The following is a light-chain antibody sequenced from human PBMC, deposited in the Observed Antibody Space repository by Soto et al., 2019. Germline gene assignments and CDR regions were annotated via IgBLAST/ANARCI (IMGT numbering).Light chain of an antibody. CDR1: QSLLHSDGYNY. J-gene: IGKJ4*01. CDR3: MQALQTPLT. Sequence: DIVMTQSPLSLPVTPGEPASITCRSSQSLLHSDGYNYLDWFLQRPGQSPQLLIYLGSSRASGVPDRFSGSGSGTDFSLKISRVEAEDVGVYYCMQALQTPLTFGGGTMVDIK. V-gene: IGKV2-28*01. CDR2: LGS.